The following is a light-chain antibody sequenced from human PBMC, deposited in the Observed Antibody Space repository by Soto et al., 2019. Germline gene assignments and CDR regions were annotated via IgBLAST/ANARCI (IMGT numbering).Light chain of an antibody. CDR3: QQYNSHSYT. CDR2: DAS. Sequence: DIQMTQSPSSLSASVGDRVTITCRASQSISSYLNWYQQKPGKAPKLLIYDASSLESGVPSRFSGSGSGTEFILTISSLQPDDFATYYCQQYNSHSYTFGQGTKLEIK. CDR1: QSISSY. V-gene: IGKV1-5*01. J-gene: IGKJ2*01.